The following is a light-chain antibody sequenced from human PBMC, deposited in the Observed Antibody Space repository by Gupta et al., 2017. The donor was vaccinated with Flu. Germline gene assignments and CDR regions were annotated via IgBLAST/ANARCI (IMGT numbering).Light chain of an antibody. CDR3: QQFGTSSWT. J-gene: IGKJ1*01. CDR2: GSS. CDR1: QSVSNSS. V-gene: IGKV3-20*01. Sequence: GTLSLSPGARGTLSCRTSQSVSNSSLGWYQQKPGQAPRLLIYGSSNRSTDIPDRFSGSGSGTDFTLTISRLDPEDFAVYYCQQFGTSSWTFGQGTKVEAK.